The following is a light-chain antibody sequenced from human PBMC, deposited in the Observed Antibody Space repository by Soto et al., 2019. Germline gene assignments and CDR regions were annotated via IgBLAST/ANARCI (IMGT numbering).Light chain of an antibody. CDR2: GAS. V-gene: IGKV3D-15*01. J-gene: IGKJ4*01. Sequence: EIVLTQSPGILSLSPGERATLSCRASQSVSNDFLAWYQQKPGQAPRLLIYGASTRATDVPDRFSGSGSGTDFTLTISSLQSGDFALYFCQQYNNWPLTFGGGTKVDIK. CDR1: QSVSNDF. CDR3: QQYNNWPLT.